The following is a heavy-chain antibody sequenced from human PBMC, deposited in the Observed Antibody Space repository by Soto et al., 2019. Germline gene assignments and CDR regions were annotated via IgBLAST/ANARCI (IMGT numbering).Heavy chain of an antibody. Sequence: GGSLRLSCAASGFSFNDYYMSWIRQAPGKGLEWVSYISGSSRSTNYADSVKGRFTISRDNAKNSLYLQMNSLRAEDTAVYYCARGFCSAGSCLDHWGQGMLVTVSS. V-gene: IGHV3-11*06. J-gene: IGHJ5*02. CDR1: GFSFNDYY. D-gene: IGHD2-15*01. CDR2: ISGSSRST. CDR3: ARGFCSAGSCLDH.